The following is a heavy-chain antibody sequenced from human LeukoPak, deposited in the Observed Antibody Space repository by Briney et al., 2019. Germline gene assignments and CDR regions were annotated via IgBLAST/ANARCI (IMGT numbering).Heavy chain of an antibody. CDR3: ARVAAGKGYPFDY. CDR1: GGSISSSNW. V-gene: IGHV4-4*02. J-gene: IGHJ4*02. CDR2: IYHSGST. D-gene: IGHD6-13*01. Sequence: SGTLSLTCAVSGGSISSSNWWSWVRQPPGKGLEWIGEIYHSGSTYYNPSLKSRVTISVDTSNNQFSLKVTSVTAADTAVYYCARVAAGKGYPFDYWGQGTLVTVSS.